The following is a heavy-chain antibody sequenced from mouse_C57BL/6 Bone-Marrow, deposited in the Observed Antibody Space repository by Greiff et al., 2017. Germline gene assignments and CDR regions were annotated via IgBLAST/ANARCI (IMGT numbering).Heavy chain of an antibody. CDR2: INPNYGTT. J-gene: IGHJ1*03. Sequence: VQLQQSGPELVKPGASVKISCKASGYSFTDYNMNWVKQSNGKSLEWIGVINPNYGTTSYNQKFKGKATLTVDQSSSTAYMQLNSLTSEYSAVYYCAPDYYGSSYWYFDVWGTGTTVTVSS. CDR3: APDYYGSSYWYFDV. D-gene: IGHD1-1*01. CDR1: GYSFTDYN. V-gene: IGHV1-39*01.